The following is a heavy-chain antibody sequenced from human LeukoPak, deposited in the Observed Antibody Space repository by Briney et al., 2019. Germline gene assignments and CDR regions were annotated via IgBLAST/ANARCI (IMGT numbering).Heavy chain of an antibody. J-gene: IGHJ6*03. Sequence: GGSLRLSCAASGFTFSSYSMNWVRQAPGKGLEWVSSISSSSSYIYYADSVKGRFTISRDNAKNSLYLQMNSLRAEDTAVYYCARGITIFGVVIGGVYYMDVWGKGTTVTVSS. CDR3: ARGITIFGVVIGGVYYMDV. CDR1: GFTFSSYS. D-gene: IGHD3-3*01. CDR2: ISSSSSYI. V-gene: IGHV3-21*01.